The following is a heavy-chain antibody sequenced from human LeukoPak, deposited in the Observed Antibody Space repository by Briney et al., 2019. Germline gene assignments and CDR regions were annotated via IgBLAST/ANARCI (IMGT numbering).Heavy chain of an antibody. J-gene: IGHJ4*02. CDR1: GFTFTSSA. Sequence: GTSVKVSCKASGFTFTSSAMQWVRQARGQRLEWIGWIVVGSGNTNYAQKFQERVTITRDMSTNTAYMELSSLRSEDTAVYYWAADPDSGGWYGGGDYWGQGTLVTVSS. V-gene: IGHV1-58*02. CDR3: AADPDSGGWYGGGDY. D-gene: IGHD6-19*01. CDR2: IVVGSGNT.